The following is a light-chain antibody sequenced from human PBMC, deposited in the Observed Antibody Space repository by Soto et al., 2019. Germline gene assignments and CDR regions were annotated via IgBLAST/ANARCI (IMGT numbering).Light chain of an antibody. CDR1: QSVSSSY. CDR3: QQYSSSRT. V-gene: IGKV3-20*01. J-gene: IGKJ1*01. Sequence: EIVLTQSPGTLSLSPGERATLSVMASQSVSSSYLAWYQQKPGQAPRLLIYDASNRATGIPVRFSGSGSETDFTLTITRLEPEDFAVYYCQQYSSSRTFGQGTKVDIK. CDR2: DAS.